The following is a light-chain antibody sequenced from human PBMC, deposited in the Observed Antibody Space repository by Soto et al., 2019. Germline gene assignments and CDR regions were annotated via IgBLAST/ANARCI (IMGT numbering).Light chain of an antibody. CDR2: GAS. CDR3: LQHSNYPWT. CDR1: QGITHY. J-gene: IGKJ1*01. V-gene: IGKV1-17*03. Sequence: DIPMTQSPSAMSASVGDRVTITCRASQGITHYLAWFQQKPGKVPKRLIYGASSLQSGVPSRFSGSGSGTEVTLTISSLQPEDFATDYCLQHSNYPWTFGQGTKVEIK.